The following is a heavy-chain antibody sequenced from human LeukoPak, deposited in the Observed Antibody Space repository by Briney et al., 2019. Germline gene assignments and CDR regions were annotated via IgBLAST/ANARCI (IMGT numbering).Heavy chain of an antibody. CDR3: ATILLSKKRYYDFWTSAFDF. Sequence: ASVKVSCKASGGSFSNYAFSWVRQAPGQGLEWMGGIIPIFGTANYAQKFQGRVTITADESTSTAYMELSSLRSEDTAVYYCATILLSKKRYYDFWTSAFDFWGQGTLVTVSS. CDR2: IIPIFGTA. J-gene: IGHJ3*01. D-gene: IGHD3-3*01. V-gene: IGHV1-69*13. CDR1: GGSFSNYA.